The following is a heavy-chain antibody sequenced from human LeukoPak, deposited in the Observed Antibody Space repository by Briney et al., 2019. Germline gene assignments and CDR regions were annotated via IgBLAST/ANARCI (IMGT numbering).Heavy chain of an antibody. CDR2: MYSGGAT. D-gene: IGHD1-26*01. V-gene: IGHV3-53*05. Sequence: GGSLRLSCVVSGFIVSGDYMSWVRQAPGKGLEWVSVMYSGGATYYADSVKGRFTISRDNSKNTLYLQMNSLRPEDTAVYYCARSRRRELLGTYFDYWGQGTLVTVSS. CDR1: GFIVSGDY. J-gene: IGHJ4*02. CDR3: ARSRRRELLGTYFDY.